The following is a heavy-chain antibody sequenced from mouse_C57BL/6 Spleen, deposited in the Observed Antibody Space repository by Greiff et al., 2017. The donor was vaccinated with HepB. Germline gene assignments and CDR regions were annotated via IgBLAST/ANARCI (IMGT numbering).Heavy chain of an antibody. V-gene: IGHV1-80*01. CDR2: IYPGDGDT. Sequence: QVQLQQSGAELVKPGASVKISCKASGYAFSSYWMNWVKQRPGKGLEWIGQIYPGDGDTNYNGKFKGKATLTADKSSSTAYMQLSSLTSEDSAVYFCARADYYGSYYFDYWGQGTTLTVSS. CDR3: ARADYYGSYYFDY. D-gene: IGHD1-1*01. J-gene: IGHJ2*01. CDR1: GYAFSSYW.